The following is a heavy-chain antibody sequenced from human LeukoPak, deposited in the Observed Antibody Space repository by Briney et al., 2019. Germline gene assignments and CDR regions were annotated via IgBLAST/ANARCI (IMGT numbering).Heavy chain of an antibody. J-gene: IGHJ4*02. D-gene: IGHD4-11*01. CDR2: INDSGST. CDR3: ARGGLDSNYFDS. V-gene: IGHV4-34*01. Sequence: SETLSLTCAVYGGSFSGYYWTWIRQPPGKGLEWIGEINDSGSTKYMPSLESRVTILVDPSKNQVSLKVNSVTAADTAVYYCARGGLDSNYFDSWGQGVLLTVSS. CDR1: GGSFSGYY.